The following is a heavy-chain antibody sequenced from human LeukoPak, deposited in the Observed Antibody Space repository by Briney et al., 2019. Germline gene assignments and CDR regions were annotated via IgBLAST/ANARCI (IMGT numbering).Heavy chain of an antibody. D-gene: IGHD1-1*01. CDR3: ARDGKAEGWFDP. V-gene: IGHV4-59*01. CDR2: IYYSGST. J-gene: IGHJ5*02. CDR1: GGSISSYY. Sequence: SETLSLTCTVSGGSISSYYWSWIRQPPGKGLEWIGYIYYSGSTNYNPSLKSRVTISVDTSKNQFSLKLSSVTAADTAAYYCARDGKAEGWFDPWGQGTLVTVSS.